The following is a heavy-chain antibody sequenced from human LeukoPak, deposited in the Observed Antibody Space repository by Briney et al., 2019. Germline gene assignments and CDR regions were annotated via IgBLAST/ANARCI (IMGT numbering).Heavy chain of an antibody. CDR1: GFIFTNYF. CDR2: IKHDGSEK. J-gene: IGHJ4*02. CDR3: ATDRGWRTSGYYLYYFEY. V-gene: IGHV3-7*01. D-gene: IGHD3-3*01. Sequence: GGSLRLSCAASGFIFTNYFMSWVRQAPGKGLEWVASIKHDGSEKYYVDSVRGRFTISRDSTMNSLYLQMSSLRAEDTAVYYCATDRGWRTSGYYLYYFEYWGQGTLVTYSS.